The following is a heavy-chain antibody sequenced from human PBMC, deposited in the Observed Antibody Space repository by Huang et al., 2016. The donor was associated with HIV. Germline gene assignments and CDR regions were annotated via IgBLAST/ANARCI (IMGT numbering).Heavy chain of an antibody. CDR3: ARAPIAVAGAFDF. CDR2: ISGSSGYI. Sequence: EVQLVESGGGLVKPGGSLRLSCAASGFTFSSYNMNWVRQAPGKGLQWVSSISGSSGYIYYADSVKGRFTISRDNDKNSLYLQMNSLRAEDTAVYYCARAPIAVAGAFDFWGQGTLVTVSS. CDR1: GFTFSSYN. J-gene: IGHJ4*02. D-gene: IGHD6-19*01. V-gene: IGHV3-21*01.